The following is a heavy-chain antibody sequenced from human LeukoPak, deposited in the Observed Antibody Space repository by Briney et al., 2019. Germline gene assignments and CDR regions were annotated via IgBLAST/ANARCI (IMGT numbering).Heavy chain of an antibody. CDR3: ARQCSSTVPHYYYYMDV. D-gene: IGHD2-2*01. J-gene: IGHJ6*03. CDR1: RYSISRGYY. V-gene: IGHV4-38-2*01. CDR2: FFHIGST. Sequence: PSETLSLSCAVSRYSISRGYYWGWIRQPPGKGLEWIGSFFHIGSTYYNPSLRSRVTISVDTSKNQCSLKLNSVTAADTAVYYCARQCSSTVPHYYYYMDVWGKGTTVTVSS.